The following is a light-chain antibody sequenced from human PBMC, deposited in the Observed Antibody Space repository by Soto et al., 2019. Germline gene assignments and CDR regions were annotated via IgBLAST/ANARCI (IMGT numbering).Light chain of an antibody. CDR1: QSISSW. CDR3: QQYNSYSPLT. Sequence: DIQMTQSPSTLSASLGDRVTITCRASQSISSWLAWYQQKPGKAPKLLIYDASSLESGVPSRFSGSGSGTEFTLTISSLQHDDFANYYCQQYNSYSPLTFGGGTKVDIK. CDR2: DAS. J-gene: IGKJ4*01. V-gene: IGKV1-5*01.